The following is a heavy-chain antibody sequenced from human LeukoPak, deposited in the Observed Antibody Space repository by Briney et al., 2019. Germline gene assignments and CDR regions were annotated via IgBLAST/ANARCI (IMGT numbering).Heavy chain of an antibody. D-gene: IGHD3-16*01. Sequence: GGSLRLSCAASGFTFDDYAMHWVRQAPGKGLEWVSLISGDGGSTYYADSVKGRFTISRDNSKSSLYMQMNSLRTEDTAFYYCATERFRYFDYWGQGTLVTVSS. CDR3: ATERFRYFDY. J-gene: IGHJ4*02. CDR1: GFTFDDYA. CDR2: ISGDGGST. V-gene: IGHV3-43*02.